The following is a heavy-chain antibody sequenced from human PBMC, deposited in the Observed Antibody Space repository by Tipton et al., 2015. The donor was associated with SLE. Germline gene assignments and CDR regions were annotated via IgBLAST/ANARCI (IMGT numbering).Heavy chain of an antibody. CDR1: GFTFSSYS. D-gene: IGHD2-21*01. V-gene: IGHV3-48*01. Sequence: GSLRLSCAASGFTFSSYSMNWVRQAPGKGLGWVSYISSSSSTIYYADSVKGRFTISRDNAKNSLYLQMNSLRAEDTAVYYCANINLAIFAFDIWGQGTMVTVSS. CDR3: ANINLAIFAFDI. J-gene: IGHJ3*02. CDR2: ISSSSSTI.